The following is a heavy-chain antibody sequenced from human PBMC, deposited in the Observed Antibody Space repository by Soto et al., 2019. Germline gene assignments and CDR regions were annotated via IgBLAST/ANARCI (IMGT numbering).Heavy chain of an antibody. CDR2: ISGSGGST. J-gene: IGHJ4*02. Sequence: RRLSCAASGFTFSSYAMSWVRQAPGKGLEWVSAISGSGGSTYYADSVKGRFTISRDNSKNTLYLQMNSLRAEDTAVYYCAKITIFGVVIRLAYWGQGTLVTVSS. CDR3: AKITIFGVVIRLAY. D-gene: IGHD3-3*01. CDR1: GFTFSSYA. V-gene: IGHV3-23*01.